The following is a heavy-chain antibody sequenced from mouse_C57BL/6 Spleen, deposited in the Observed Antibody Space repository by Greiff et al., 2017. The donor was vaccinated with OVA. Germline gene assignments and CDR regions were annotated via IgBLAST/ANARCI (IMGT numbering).Heavy chain of an antibody. V-gene: IGHV1-11*01. J-gene: IGHJ3*01. D-gene: IGHD2-3*01. CDR3: AIYYGYSTPLAY. CDR1: GYTFTDHI. CDR2: IYPVSGET. Sequence: QVQLQQSGAELASPGASVTLSCKASGYTFTDHIMNWVQKRPGQGLEWIGRIYPVSGETNYNQKFIGKATFSVDRSSSTVYIVLNSLISEDPAVYYCAIYYGYSTPLAYWGQGTLVTVSA.